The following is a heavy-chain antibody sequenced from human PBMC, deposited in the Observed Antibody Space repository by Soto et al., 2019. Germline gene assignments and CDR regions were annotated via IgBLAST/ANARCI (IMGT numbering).Heavy chain of an antibody. CDR3: VNSSDSSPSDK. V-gene: IGHV2-5*01. J-gene: IGHJ1*01. D-gene: IGHD2-21*02. CDR2: IYWNDDK. CDR1: GFSLSTFGMG. Sequence: SGPTLVNPTQTLTLTCTFSGFSLSTFGMGVGWIRQPPGKAMEWLALIYWNDDKRYSPSLKSRLTITKDTSKNLVVLKMTNMDAVDTATYYCVNSSDSSPSDKWGQGTLVTVSS.